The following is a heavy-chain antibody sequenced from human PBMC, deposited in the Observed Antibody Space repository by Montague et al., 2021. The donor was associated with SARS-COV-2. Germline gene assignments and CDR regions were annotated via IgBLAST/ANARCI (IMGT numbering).Heavy chain of an antibody. V-gene: IGHV3-48*02. CDR1: VFTVSRYS. J-gene: IGHJ6*02. D-gene: IGHD4-17*01. CDR2: ISSSSSTL. Sequence: SRRLSCAASVFTVSRYSLTWVRQAPGKGLEWVSYISSSSSTLYYSDSVNVRFTLSRDNAKNSLYLQLNSLRDEDTAVYYCAREDPTGYYYYGMDVWGQGTTGTVSS. CDR3: AREDPTGYYYYGMDV.